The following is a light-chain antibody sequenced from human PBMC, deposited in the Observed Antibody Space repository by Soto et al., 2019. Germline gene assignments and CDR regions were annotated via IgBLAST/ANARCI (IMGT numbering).Light chain of an antibody. CDR3: QSYDSSSQV. CDR1: SGSIASNY. Sequence: NFMLTQPNSVSESPGKTVTISCTRSSGSIASNYVQWYQQRPGSAPTTVIYEDNQRPSGVPDRFSGSIDSSSNSASLTISGLKTEDEADYYCQSYDSSSQVFGGGTKVTVL. CDR2: EDN. V-gene: IGLV6-57*03. J-gene: IGLJ3*02.